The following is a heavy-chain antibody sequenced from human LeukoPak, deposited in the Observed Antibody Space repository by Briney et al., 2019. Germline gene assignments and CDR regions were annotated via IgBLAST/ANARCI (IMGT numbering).Heavy chain of an antibody. V-gene: IGHV4-34*09. Sequence: PSETLSLTCAVYGGSFSGYYWSWIRQPPGKGLEWIGYLYHSGSTYYSPSLKSRVTISMDTSKNQFSLNLSSVTAADAAVYFCARAAQNWNNAPYFNHWGQGTLVTVSS. CDR2: LYHSGST. D-gene: IGHD1-1*01. CDR1: GGSFSGYY. CDR3: ARAAQNWNNAPYFNH. J-gene: IGHJ4*02.